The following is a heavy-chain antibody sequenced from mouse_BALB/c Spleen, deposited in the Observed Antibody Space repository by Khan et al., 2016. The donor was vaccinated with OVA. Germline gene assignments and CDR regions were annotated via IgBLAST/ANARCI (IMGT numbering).Heavy chain of an antibody. CDR1: GFSLTDYD. J-gene: IGHJ4*01. CDR3: AKGVWSYFYAVDY. CDR2: IWGGGST. Sequence: QVQLKESGPGLVAPSQSLSITCSVSGFSLTDYDVSWIRQPPGKGLEWLGVIWGGGSTYYNSDLETRLSISKDNSKSRVFLKMNSLQTDDTAMYYCAKGVWSYFYAVDYWGQGTSVTVSS. V-gene: IGHV2-6-5*01. D-gene: IGHD2-10*02.